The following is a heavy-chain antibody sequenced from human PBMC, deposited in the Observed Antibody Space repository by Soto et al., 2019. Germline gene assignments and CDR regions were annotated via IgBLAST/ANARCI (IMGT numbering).Heavy chain of an antibody. CDR3: ARKLGYCSGGSCSYFDY. J-gene: IGHJ4*02. Sequence: SETLSLTCTVSGGSISSSSYYWGWIRQSPGKGLEWIGSIYYSGSTYYNPSLKSRVTISVDTSKNQFSLKLSSVTAADTAVYYCARKLGYCSGGSCSYFDYWGQGTLVTVSS. CDR2: IYYSGST. D-gene: IGHD2-15*01. V-gene: IGHV4-39*01. CDR1: GGSISSSSYY.